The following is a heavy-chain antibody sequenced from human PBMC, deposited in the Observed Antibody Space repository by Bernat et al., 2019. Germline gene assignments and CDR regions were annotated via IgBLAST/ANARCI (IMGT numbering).Heavy chain of an antibody. V-gene: IGHV3-72*01. Sequence: EVQLVESGGGLVQPGGSLRLSCAASGFIFSDPYMDWVRQAPGKGLEWVARIKNKGYSYTTEYAASVKGRFTISRDDSKNSLYLQMNTLQTEDTALYFCTRNHRGWFDTWGQGTLVTVSS. J-gene: IGHJ5*02. CDR1: GFIFSDPY. CDR3: TRNHRGWFDT. CDR2: IKNKGYSYTT.